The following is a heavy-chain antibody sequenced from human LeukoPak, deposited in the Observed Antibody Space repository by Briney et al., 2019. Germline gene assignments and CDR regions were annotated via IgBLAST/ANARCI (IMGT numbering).Heavy chain of an antibody. CDR2: ISYDGNNK. Sequence: GRSRRLSWAAAGFTFSSYAMHWVRQAPGKGLEWVAFISYDGNNKYYADSVKGRFTISRDNSKNTLYLQRNSLRAEDTALYYCATLPTWGQGTLVTVSS. V-gene: IGHV3-30-3*01. D-gene: IGHD4-17*01. CDR3: ATLPT. CDR1: GFTFSSYA. J-gene: IGHJ4*02.